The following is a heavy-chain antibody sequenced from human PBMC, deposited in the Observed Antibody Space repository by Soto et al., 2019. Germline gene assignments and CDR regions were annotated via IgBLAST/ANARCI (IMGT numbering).Heavy chain of an antibody. CDR1: GYSFTSYW. CDR2: IYPGDSDT. CDR3: ARLGIIAAAGHNWFDP. J-gene: IGHJ5*02. D-gene: IGHD6-13*01. V-gene: IGHV5-51*01. Sequence: GDSLKISCKGSGYSFTSYWIGWVRQMPGKGLEWMGIIYPGDSDTRYSPSFQGQVTISADKSISTAYLQWSSLKASDTAMYYCARLGIIAAAGHNWFDPWGQGTLVNVSS.